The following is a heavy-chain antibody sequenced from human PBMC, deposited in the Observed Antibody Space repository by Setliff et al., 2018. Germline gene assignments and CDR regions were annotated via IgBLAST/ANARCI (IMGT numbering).Heavy chain of an antibody. Sequence: TLSLTCTVSGGSINSGGFYWSWLRQPAGKRLEWIGHFYSSGATDYNLSLKSRVTISLDTSKNQFSLKLTSVTAADTAVYFCARESATLGEFPLYYFDYWGQGIPVTVSS. CDR2: FYSSGAT. J-gene: IGHJ4*02. V-gene: IGHV4-61*09. D-gene: IGHD3-10*01. CDR3: ARESATLGEFPLYYFDY. CDR1: GGSINSGGFY.